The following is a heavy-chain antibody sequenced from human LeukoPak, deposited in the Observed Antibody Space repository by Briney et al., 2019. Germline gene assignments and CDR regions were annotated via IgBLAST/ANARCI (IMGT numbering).Heavy chain of an antibody. Sequence: GGSLRLSCAASGFTFRSYWMSWVRQAPGKGLEWVANIDEEGSEKNYVDSVKGRFTISRDNAKNSQYLQMNSLGAEDTAVYYCARELYGGADYWGQGTLVTVSS. V-gene: IGHV3-7*04. D-gene: IGHD2-2*02. CDR2: IDEEGSEK. CDR3: ARELYGGADY. CDR1: GFTFRSYW. J-gene: IGHJ4*02.